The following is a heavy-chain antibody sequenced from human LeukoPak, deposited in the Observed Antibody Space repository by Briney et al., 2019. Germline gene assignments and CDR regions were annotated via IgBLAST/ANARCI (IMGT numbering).Heavy chain of an antibody. J-gene: IGHJ4*02. CDR3: AREYSYIDY. V-gene: IGHV3-23*01. CDR2: ISGGGGST. Sequence: GGSLRLSCAASGFPLSSYAMSWVRQAPGKGLEWVSGISGGGGSTFYADSVKGRFTISRDNSKNTLYLQMNSLRAEDTAVYYCAREYSYIDYWGQGTLVTVSS. D-gene: IGHD1-1*01. CDR1: GFPLSSYA.